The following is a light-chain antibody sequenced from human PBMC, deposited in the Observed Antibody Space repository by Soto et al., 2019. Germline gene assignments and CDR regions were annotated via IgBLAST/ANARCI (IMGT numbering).Light chain of an antibody. CDR1: QSVSATP. Sequence: SVLTQYPDTLSLSPGERATLSCRASQSVSATPLAWYQQKPGQAPRLLLYGASTRATGIPDRFSGSGSGTDFTRTISRVEPEDFAVCYCQQYGRSPLTFGGGTKVEI. CDR2: GAS. CDR3: QQYGRSPLT. J-gene: IGKJ4*01. V-gene: IGKV3-20*01.